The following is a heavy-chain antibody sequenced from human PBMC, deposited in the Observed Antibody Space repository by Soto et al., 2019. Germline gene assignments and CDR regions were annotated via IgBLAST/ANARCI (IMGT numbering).Heavy chain of an antibody. CDR2: IYTTGST. J-gene: IGHJ4*02. CDR3: ARELPSIYEILTGHFDH. V-gene: IGHV4-4*07. Sequence: QVQLQESGPGLVKPPETLSLTCTVSGGSMSNYYWSWIRQPAGKGLEWIGRIYTTGSTHYNPSLKSRVTLSIDMSKNQFSLKLNSVTAADTAVYYCARELPSIYEILTGHFDHLGQGTLVTVSS. D-gene: IGHD3-9*01. CDR1: GGSMSNYY.